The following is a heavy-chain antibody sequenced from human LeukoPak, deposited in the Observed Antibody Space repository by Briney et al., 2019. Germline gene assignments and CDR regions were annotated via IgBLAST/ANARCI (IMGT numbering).Heavy chain of an antibody. D-gene: IGHD6-13*01. V-gene: IGHV3-48*01. CDR1: GFTFSSYS. J-gene: IGHJ6*02. CDR2: ISSSSSTI. Sequence: PGGSLRLSCAASGFTFSSYSMNWVRQAPGKGLEWVSYISSSSSTIYYAVSVKGRFTISRDNSKNTLFLQMNSLAAEDTAVYYCGRTRAPVIEQQLSTYYYYGMDVWGQGTTVTVSS. CDR3: GRTRAPVIEQQLSTYYYYGMDV.